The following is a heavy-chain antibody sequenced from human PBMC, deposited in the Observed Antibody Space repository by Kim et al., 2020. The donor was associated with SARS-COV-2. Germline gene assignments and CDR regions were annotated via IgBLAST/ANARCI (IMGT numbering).Heavy chain of an antibody. CDR3: ARVGEGWLGELLLDY. CDR1: GGSISSSSYY. V-gene: IGHV4-39*07. CDR2: IYYSGST. J-gene: IGHJ4*01. D-gene: IGHD3-10*01. Sequence: SETLSLTCTVSGGSISSSSYYWGWIRQPPGKGLEWIGSIYYSGSTYYNPSLKSRVTISVDTSKNQFSLKLSSVTAADTAVYYCARVGEGWLGELLLDYWG.